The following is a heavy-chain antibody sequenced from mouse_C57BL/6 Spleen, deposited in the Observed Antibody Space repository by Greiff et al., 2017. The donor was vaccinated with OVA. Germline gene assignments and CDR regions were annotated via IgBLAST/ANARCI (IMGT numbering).Heavy chain of an antibody. CDR2: IDPETGGT. J-gene: IGHJ2*01. CDR3: TRQAYYGFDY. D-gene: IGHD2-10*01. V-gene: IGHV1-15*01. Sequence: VQLQQSGAELVRPGASVTLSCKASGYTFTDYEMHWVQQTPVHGLEWIGAIDPETGGTASNQKFKGKAILTADKSSSTAYMELRSLTSADSAVYYCTRQAYYGFDYWGQGTTLTVSS. CDR1: GYTFTDYE.